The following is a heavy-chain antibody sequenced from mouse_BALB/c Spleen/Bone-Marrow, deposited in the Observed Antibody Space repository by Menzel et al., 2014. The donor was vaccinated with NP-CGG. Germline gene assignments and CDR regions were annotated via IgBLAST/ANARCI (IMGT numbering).Heavy chain of an antibody. CDR2: ILPGSGTA. Sequence: ESGAELMKPGASVKISCKATGYTFSNYWIDWVKQRPGHGLEWIGGILPGSGTANYNEKFKGKATFTADTSSNTAYMQLSSLTSEDSALYYCARASVVPYYFDFWGQGTTLTVSS. D-gene: IGHD1-1*01. V-gene: IGHV1-9*01. CDR3: ARASVVPYYFDF. CDR1: GYTFSNYW. J-gene: IGHJ2*01.